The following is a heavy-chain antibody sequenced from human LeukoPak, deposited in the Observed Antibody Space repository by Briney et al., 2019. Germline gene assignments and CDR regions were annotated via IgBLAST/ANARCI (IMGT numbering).Heavy chain of an antibody. D-gene: IGHD5-24*01. V-gene: IGHV4-38-2*02. J-gene: IGHJ4*02. CDR2: MYHSRST. CDR3: TRERPRDGNNPPVDH. Sequence: SETLCLTCSVSGYSISSGYYWGWIRPPPGKGLEWIASMYHSRSTYYNPSLKSRVTISLDMSKNQFSLKLNSVTAADTAVYYCTRERPRDGNNPPVDHWGQGTLVTVSS. CDR1: GYSISSGYY.